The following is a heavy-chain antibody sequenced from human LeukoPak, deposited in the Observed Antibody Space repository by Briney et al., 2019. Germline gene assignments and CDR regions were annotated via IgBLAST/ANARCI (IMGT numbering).Heavy chain of an antibody. D-gene: IGHD1-26*01. V-gene: IGHV4-59*01. CDR3: ARGGSPGDLLGY. CDR2: IYYSGST. J-gene: IGHJ4*02. Sequence: SETLSLTCTVSGGSISSYYWSWIRQPPGKGLGWIGYIYYSGSTNYNPSLKSRVTISVDTSKNHFSLKLSSVTAADTAVYYCARGGSPGDLLGYWGQGTLVTVSS. CDR1: GGSISSYY.